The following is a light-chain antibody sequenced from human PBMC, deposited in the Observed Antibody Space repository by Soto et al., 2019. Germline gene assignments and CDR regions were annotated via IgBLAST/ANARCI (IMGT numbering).Light chain of an antibody. CDR1: SGNIVSNY. CDR3: QSYDADNLI. V-gene: IGLV6-57*01. J-gene: IGLJ2*01. Sequence: LTQPHSVSGSPGKTITISCTRSSGNIVSNYVQSYQQRPGSSPTTVIFDDDNRPPRVPNRFSASLDTSTNSASLTVSELKTEHEADYYCQSYDADNLIFSGGTKLTVL. CDR2: DDD.